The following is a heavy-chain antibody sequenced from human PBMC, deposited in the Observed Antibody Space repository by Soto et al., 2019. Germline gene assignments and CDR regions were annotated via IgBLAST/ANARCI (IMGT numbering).Heavy chain of an antibody. CDR2: INSDGSST. CDR1: GFTFSSYW. Sequence: PGGSLRLSCAASGFTFSSYWMHWVRQAPGKGLVWVSRINSDGSSTSYADSVKGRFTISRDNVKNTLYLQMNSLRAEDTAVYYCARAYYDILSSYYMDVWGKGTTVTVSS. CDR3: ARAYYDILSSYYMDV. V-gene: IGHV3-74*01. J-gene: IGHJ6*03. D-gene: IGHD3-9*01.